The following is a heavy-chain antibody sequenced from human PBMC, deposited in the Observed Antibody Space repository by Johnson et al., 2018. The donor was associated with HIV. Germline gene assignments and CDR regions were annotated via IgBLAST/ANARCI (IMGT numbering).Heavy chain of an antibody. D-gene: IGHD4-23*01. V-gene: IGHV3-38-3*01. CDR2: ISGGST. CDR1: GFTVSSNE. CDR3: VRVAPYGGDWMVAFDI. Sequence: VQLVESRGVLVQPGGSLRLSCVASGFTVSSNEMNWVRQAPGKGLEWVSCISGGSTHYADSRQGRFTISRDKSKNTLHLQMNSLRADDTAVYYCVRVAPYGGDWMVAFDIWGQGTMVTVSS. J-gene: IGHJ3*02.